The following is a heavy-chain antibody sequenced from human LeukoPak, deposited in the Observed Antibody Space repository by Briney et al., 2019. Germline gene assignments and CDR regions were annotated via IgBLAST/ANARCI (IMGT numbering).Heavy chain of an antibody. Sequence: PGGSLRLSCAASGFTFSGYSMNWVRQAPGKGLEWVSSISSSSSYIYYADSVKGRFTISRDNAKNSLYLQMNSLRAEDTAVYYCARDGAVTNGRYFDYWGQGTLVTVSS. CDR2: ISSSSSYI. CDR3: ARDGAVTNGRYFDY. J-gene: IGHJ4*02. V-gene: IGHV3-21*01. CDR1: GFTFSGYS. D-gene: IGHD4-17*01.